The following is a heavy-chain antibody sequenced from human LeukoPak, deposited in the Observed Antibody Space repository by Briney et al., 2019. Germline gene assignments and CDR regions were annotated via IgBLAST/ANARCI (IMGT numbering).Heavy chain of an antibody. D-gene: IGHD5-18*01. CDR1: GGSISSYY. Sequence: PPETLSLTCTVSGGSISSYYWSWIRQPPGKGLEWIGYIYYSGSTNYNPSLKSRVTISVDTSKNQFSLKLSSVTAADTAVYYCAGERYSYGFRSTENWFDPWGQGTLVTVSS. J-gene: IGHJ5*02. CDR3: AGERYSYGFRSTENWFDP. CDR2: IYYSGST. V-gene: IGHV4-59*01.